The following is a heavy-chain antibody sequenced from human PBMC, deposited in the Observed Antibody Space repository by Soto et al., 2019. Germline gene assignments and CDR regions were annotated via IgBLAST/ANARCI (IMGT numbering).Heavy chain of an antibody. CDR2: IDGVGTGT. D-gene: IGHD2-15*01. Sequence: GGSLRLSCAASGFTFTNYWMHWVRQVPGKGLVWVSRIDGVGTGTSYADSVKGRFTISRDNAKNSLYLQMNSLRAEGTAVYYCARFNIVLDRTFDYWGQGTMVTVSS. CDR3: ARFNIVLDRTFDY. CDR1: GFTFTNYW. V-gene: IGHV3-74*01. J-gene: IGHJ4*02.